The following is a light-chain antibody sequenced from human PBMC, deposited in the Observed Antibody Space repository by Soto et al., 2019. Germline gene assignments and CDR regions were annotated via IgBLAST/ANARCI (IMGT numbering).Light chain of an antibody. J-gene: IGKJ4*01. V-gene: IGKV3-11*01. CDR3: QQRSNWRALS. Sequence: EIVLTQSPATLSLSPGEIATLSCRASQSVSSYLAWYQQKTGQAPRLLVYAASNRATGSPARFSGSGSGTAFTLTISSIEPEDFAVYYCQQRSNWRALSFGGGTKVEIK. CDR1: QSVSSY. CDR2: AAS.